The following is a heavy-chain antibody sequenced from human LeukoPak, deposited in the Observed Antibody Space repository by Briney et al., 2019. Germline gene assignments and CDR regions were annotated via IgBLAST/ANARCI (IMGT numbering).Heavy chain of an antibody. Sequence: SETLSLTCTVSGGSISSYYWSWIRQPPGKGLEWIGDIYYSGSTNYNPSLKSRVTISVDTSKNQFSLKLSSVTAADTAVYYCARYYYCSGSSHNWFDPWGQGNLVPVSS. CDR1: GGSISSYY. D-gene: IGHD3-10*01. J-gene: IGHJ5*02. V-gene: IGHV4-59*08. CDR2: IYYSGST. CDR3: ARYYYCSGSSHNWFDP.